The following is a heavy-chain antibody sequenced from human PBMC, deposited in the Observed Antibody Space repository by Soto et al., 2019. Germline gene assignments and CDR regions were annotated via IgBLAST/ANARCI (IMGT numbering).Heavy chain of an antibody. CDR1: GFTFSSYG. J-gene: IGHJ4*02. CDR3: AKDGEFGGIVATIGGLCYFDY. CDR2: ISYDGSNK. V-gene: IGHV3-30*18. Sequence: GGSLRLSCAASGFTFSSYGMHWVRQAPGKGLEWVAVISYDGSNKYYADSVKGRFTISRDNSKNTLYLQMNSLRAEDTAVYYCAKDGEFGGIVATIGGLCYFDYWGQGTLVTVSS. D-gene: IGHD5-12*01.